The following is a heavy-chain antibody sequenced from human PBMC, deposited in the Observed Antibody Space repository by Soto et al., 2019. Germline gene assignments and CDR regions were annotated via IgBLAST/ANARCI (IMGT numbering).Heavy chain of an antibody. J-gene: IGHJ4*02. Sequence: PGGSLRLSCAASGFTFSSYAMSWVRQAPGKGLEWASAISGSGGSTYYADSVKGRFTISRDNSKNTLYLQMNSLRAEDTAVYYCASAYYDFWSGYYHLDYWGQGTLVTVSS. CDR3: ASAYYDFWSGYYHLDY. V-gene: IGHV3-23*01. CDR1: GFTFSSYA. CDR2: ISGSGGST. D-gene: IGHD3-3*01.